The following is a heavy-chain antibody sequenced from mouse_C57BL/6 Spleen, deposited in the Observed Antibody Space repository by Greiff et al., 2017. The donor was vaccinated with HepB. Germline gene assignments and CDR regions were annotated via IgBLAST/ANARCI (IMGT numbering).Heavy chain of an antibody. CDR1: GYTFTDYY. CDR2: INPNNGGT. J-gene: IGHJ4*01. Sequence: EVQLQQSGPELVKPGASVKISCKASGYTFTDYYMNWVKQSHGKSLEWIGDINPNNGGTSYNQKFKGKATLTVDKSSSTAYMELRSLTSEDSAVYYCARDYGSSDGAMDYWGQGTSVTVSS. V-gene: IGHV1-26*01. CDR3: ARDYGSSDGAMDY. D-gene: IGHD1-1*01.